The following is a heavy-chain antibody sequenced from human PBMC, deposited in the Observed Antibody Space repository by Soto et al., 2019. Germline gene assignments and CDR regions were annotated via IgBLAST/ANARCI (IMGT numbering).Heavy chain of an antibody. Sequence: GGSLRLSCAASGFTVSSNYMSWVRQAPGKGLEWVSVIYSGGSTYYADSVKGRFTISRDNSKNTLYLQMNSLRAEDTAVYYCARDPPPYYYYGMDVWGQGTTVNVSS. J-gene: IGHJ6*02. CDR2: IYSGGST. V-gene: IGHV3-66*01. CDR3: ARDPPPYYYYGMDV. CDR1: GFTVSSNY.